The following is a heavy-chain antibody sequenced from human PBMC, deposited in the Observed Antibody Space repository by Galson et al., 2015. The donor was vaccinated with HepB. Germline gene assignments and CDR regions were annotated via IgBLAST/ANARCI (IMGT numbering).Heavy chain of an antibody. CDR2: ISRGGDTS. CDR3: VRGTTAPDY. D-gene: IGHD2/OR15-2a*01. CDR1: GFTFTSYG. Sequence: SLRLSCAVCGFTFTSYGMGWVRQAPGKGLECVSAISRGGDTSDYADSVKGRFTVSRDSSTNTLYLQMNGLRADDTAIYYCVRGTTAPDYWGQGTLVTVSS. J-gene: IGHJ4*02. V-gene: IGHV3-23*01.